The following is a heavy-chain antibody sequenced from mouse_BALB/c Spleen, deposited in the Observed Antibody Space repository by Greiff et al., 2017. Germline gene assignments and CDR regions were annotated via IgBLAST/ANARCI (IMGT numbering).Heavy chain of an antibody. CDR2: ISSGGSYT. D-gene: IGHD2-4*01. V-gene: IGHV5-6*01. Sequence: EVKLVESGGDLVKPGGSLKLSCAASGFTFSSYGMSWVRQTPDKRLEWVATISSGGSYTYYPDSVKGRFTISRDNAKNTLYLQMSSLKSEDTAMYYCARLYDYDGWFAYWGQGTLVTVSA. CDR3: ARLYDYDGWFAY. CDR1: GFTFSSYG. J-gene: IGHJ3*01.